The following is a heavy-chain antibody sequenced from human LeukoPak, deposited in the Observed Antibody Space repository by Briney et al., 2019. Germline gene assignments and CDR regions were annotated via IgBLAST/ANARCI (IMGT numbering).Heavy chain of an antibody. J-gene: IGHJ4*02. Sequence: GGSLRLSCAASGFTFSSYSMNWVRQGPGKGLEWVSSISSSSSYIYYADSVKGRFTISRDNAKNSLYLQMNSLRAEDTAVYYCARDYARPFGVRGVISLDYWGQGTLVTVSS. CDR1: GFTFSSYS. CDR2: ISSSSSYI. V-gene: IGHV3-21*01. CDR3: ARDYARPFGVRGVISLDY. D-gene: IGHD3-10*01.